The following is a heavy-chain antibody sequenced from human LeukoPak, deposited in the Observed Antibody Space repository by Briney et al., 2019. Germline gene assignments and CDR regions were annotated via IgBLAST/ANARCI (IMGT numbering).Heavy chain of an antibody. CDR2: IHDNGRI. D-gene: IGHD5-12*01. CDR1: GGPISGYF. Sequence: PSETLSLTCTVSGGPISGYFWSWIRQPPGKGLEWIGYIHDNGRITYNPSLRSRVTISIDTSKSQFSLKLNSLTTTDTAVYYCARVGAYSGFYWGQGTLVTVSS. V-gene: IGHV4-59*01. J-gene: IGHJ4*02. CDR3: ARVGAYSGFY.